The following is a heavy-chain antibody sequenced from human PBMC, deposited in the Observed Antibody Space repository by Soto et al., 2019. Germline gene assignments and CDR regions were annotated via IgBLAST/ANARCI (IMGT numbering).Heavy chain of an antibody. J-gene: IGHJ4*02. CDR3: ARDSPYYDFWSGYYPYYFDY. D-gene: IGHD3-3*01. CDR2: IKQDGSEK. Sequence: GGSLRLSCAASGFTFSSYWMSWVRQAPGKGLEWVANIKQDGSEKYYVDSVKGRFTISRDNAKNSLYLQMNSLRAEDTAVYYCARDSPYYDFWSGYYPYYFDYWGQGTLVTVSS. CDR1: GFTFSSYW. V-gene: IGHV3-7*01.